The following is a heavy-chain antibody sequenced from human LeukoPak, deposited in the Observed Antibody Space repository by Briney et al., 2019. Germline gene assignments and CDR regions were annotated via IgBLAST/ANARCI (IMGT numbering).Heavy chain of an antibody. V-gene: IGHV3-33*01. D-gene: IGHD2-8*02. J-gene: IGHJ3*02. CDR3: ARGQYCTGGVCYGTDPFDI. CDR1: GFTFSSYG. Sequence: PGRSLRLSCAASGFTFSSYGMHWVRQAPGKGLEWAAVIWYDGSNKYYADSVKGRFTISRDNSKNTLYLQMNSLRAEDTAVYYCARGQYCTGGVCYGTDPFDIWGQGTMVTVSS. CDR2: IWYDGSNK.